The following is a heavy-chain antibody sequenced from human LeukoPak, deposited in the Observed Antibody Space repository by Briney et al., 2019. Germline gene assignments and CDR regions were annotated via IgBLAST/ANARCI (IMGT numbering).Heavy chain of an antibody. V-gene: IGHV3-33*01. J-gene: IGHJ4*02. Sequence: GGSLRLSCAASGFTFSSYGMHRVRQAPGKGLEWVAVIWYDGSNKYYADSVKGRFTISRDNSKNTLYLQMNSLRAEDTAVYYCARDLVRGVIIREKYYFDYWGQGTLVTVSS. D-gene: IGHD3-10*01. CDR3: ARDLVRGVIIREKYYFDY. CDR2: IWYDGSNK. CDR1: GFTFSSYG.